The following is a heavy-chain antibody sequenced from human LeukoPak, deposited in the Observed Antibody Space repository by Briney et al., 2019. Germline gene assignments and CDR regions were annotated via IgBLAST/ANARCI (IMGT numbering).Heavy chain of an antibody. CDR1: GVTVSYNH. CDR3: ARELLGGSYHRFGMDV. J-gene: IGHJ6*02. D-gene: IGHD1-26*01. V-gene: IGHV3-66*01. Sequence: GGSLRLSCAASGVTVSYNHMNWVRHAPGEGLERVSIIYSDGNRDYADSVKGRFTISRDNARNTVFFQMNSLRDEDTAVYYCARELLGGSYHRFGMDVWGQGTTVTVSS. CDR2: IYSDGNR.